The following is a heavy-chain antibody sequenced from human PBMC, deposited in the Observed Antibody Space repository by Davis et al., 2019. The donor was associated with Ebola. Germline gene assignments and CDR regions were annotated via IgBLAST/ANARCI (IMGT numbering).Heavy chain of an antibody. J-gene: IGHJ4*02. Sequence: ASVKVSCKASGYTFTSYYMHWVRQAPGQGLEWMGIINPSGGSTSYAQKFQGRVTMTRDTSTSTVYMELSSLRSEDTAVYYCARESYAAAGRAAFDYWGQGTLVTVSS. CDR3: ARESYAAAGRAAFDY. CDR1: GYTFTSYY. D-gene: IGHD6-13*01. V-gene: IGHV1-46*01. CDR2: INPSGGST.